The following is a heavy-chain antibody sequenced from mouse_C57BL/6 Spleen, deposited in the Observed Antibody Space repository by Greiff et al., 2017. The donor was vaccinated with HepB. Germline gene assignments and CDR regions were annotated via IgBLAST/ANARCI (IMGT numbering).Heavy chain of an antibody. CDR2: INPGSGGT. J-gene: IGHJ2*01. CDR1: GYAFTNYL. D-gene: IGHD3-2*02. V-gene: IGHV1-54*01. CDR3: ARGAQAGFDY. Sequence: VKLQQSGAELVRPGTSVKVSCKASGYAFTNYLIEWVKQRPGQGLEWIGVINPGSGGTNYNEKFKGKATLTADKSSSTAYMQLSSLTSEDSAVYFCARGAQAGFDYWGQGTTLTVSS.